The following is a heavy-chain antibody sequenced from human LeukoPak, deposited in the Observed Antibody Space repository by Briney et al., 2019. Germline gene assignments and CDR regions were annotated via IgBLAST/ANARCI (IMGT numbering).Heavy chain of an antibody. J-gene: IGHJ3*02. CDR2: TYYRSKWYN. V-gene: IGHV6-1*01. CDR3: AAGDYGDYVGAFDI. Sequence: SQTLSLTCAISGDSVSSNSAAWNWIRQSPSRGLEWLGRTYYRSKWYNDYAVSVKSRITINPDTSKNQFPLQLNSVTPEDTAVYYCAAGDYGDYVGAFDIWGQGTMVTVSS. CDR1: GDSVSSNSAA. D-gene: IGHD4-17*01.